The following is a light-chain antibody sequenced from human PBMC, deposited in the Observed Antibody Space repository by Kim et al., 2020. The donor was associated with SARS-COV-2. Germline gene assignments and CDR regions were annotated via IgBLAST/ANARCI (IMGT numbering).Light chain of an antibody. CDR1: QSVSRSY. J-gene: IGKJ1*01. CDR3: QQYAHSPLT. V-gene: IGKV3-20*01. CDR2: RAS. Sequence: SPGERAARSCRASQSVSRSYLAWYQQKPGQAPRLLIHRASNRATGIPDRFSGSESGTDFTLTISGLDPEDFAVYYCQQYAHSPLTFGQGTKVDIK.